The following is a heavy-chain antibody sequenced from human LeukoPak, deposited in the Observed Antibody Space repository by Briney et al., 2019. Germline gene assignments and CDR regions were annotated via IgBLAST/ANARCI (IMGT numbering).Heavy chain of an antibody. V-gene: IGHV3-23*01. CDR3: ASRGRAYYDSFRVGPDV. J-gene: IGHJ6*04. D-gene: IGHD3-22*01. CDR1: GFTFSGYA. Sequence: GGSLRLSCAASGFTFSGYAMSWVRQAPGKGLEWVSAISGSGGSTYYADSVKGRFTISRDNSKNTLYVQMNSLRAEDTAVYYCASRGRAYYDSFRVGPDVWGKGTTVTVSS. CDR2: ISGSGGST.